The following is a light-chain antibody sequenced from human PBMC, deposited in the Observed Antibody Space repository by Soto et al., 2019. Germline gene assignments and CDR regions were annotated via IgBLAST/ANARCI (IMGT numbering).Light chain of an antibody. CDR3: QQYGSSLT. CDR2: GAS. J-gene: IGKJ4*01. Sequence: EIVLTQSPASLSLSPGERATLSCRASQSVDSYLVWYQQKPGQAPRLLISGASNRATGIAARFSGSGSGTDFTLTISRLEPEDFAVYYCQQYGSSLTFGGGTKVDIK. V-gene: IGKV3-20*01. CDR1: QSVDSY.